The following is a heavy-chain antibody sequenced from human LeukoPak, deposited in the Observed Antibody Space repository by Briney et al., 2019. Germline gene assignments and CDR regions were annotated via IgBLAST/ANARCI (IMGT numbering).Heavy chain of an antibody. CDR2: IKSKTDGGTT. V-gene: IGHV3-15*01. D-gene: IGHD3-16*02. CDR3: ASPAVWGELSLRY. CDR1: GFTFSNAW. Sequence: PGGSLRLSCAASGFTFSNAWMSWVRQAPGKGLEWVGRIKSKTDGGTTDYAAPVKGRFTISRDDSKNTLYLQMNSLKTEDTAVYYCASPAVWGELSLRYWGQGTLVTVSS. J-gene: IGHJ4*02.